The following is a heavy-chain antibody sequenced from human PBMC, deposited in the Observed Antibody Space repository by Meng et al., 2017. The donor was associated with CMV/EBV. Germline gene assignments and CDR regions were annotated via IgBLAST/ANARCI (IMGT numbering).Heavy chain of an antibody. CDR3: ASSPKDGDRAAHDY. J-gene: IGHJ4*02. D-gene: IGHD5-24*01. CDR2: NSASDGNT. Sequence: SGYTFSSYAMSWVRQAPGKGLEWVAANSASDGNTYYAESVKDRFTITTDNSESTLYLQMNSLRAEDTAVYYCASSPKDGDRAAHDYWGQGTLVTVSS. V-gene: IGHV3-23*01. CDR1: GYTFSSYA.